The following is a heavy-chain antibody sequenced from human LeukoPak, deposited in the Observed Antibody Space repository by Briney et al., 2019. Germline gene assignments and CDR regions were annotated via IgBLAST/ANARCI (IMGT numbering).Heavy chain of an antibody. CDR2: MNPNSGNT. CDR3: TRGDY. V-gene: IGHV1-8*01. Sequence: GASVKVSCKASGYTFTSFDIKWVRQAAGQGLEWMAWMNPNSGNTGSGEKFQGRITVTRDTSINTAFLVLRRLSSEDTALYYCTRGDYWGQGTLVTVSS. CDR1: GYTFTSFD. J-gene: IGHJ4*02.